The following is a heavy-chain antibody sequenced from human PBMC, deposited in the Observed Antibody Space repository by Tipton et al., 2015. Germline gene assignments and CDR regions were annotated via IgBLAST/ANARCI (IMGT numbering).Heavy chain of an antibody. CDR3: ARDVGWGYDIFTGYYVGGLDP. CDR2: IYSGGST. Sequence: QLVQSGGGVVQPGKSLRLSCAASGFIVSSNYMTRVRQAPGKGLEWVSVIYSGGSTDYADSVKGRFTISRDNSKNTLYLQMNSLIAEDTAVYYCARDVGWGYDIFTGYYVGGLDPWGQGTLVIVSS. D-gene: IGHD3-9*01. CDR1: GFIVSSNY. J-gene: IGHJ5*02. V-gene: IGHV3-53*01.